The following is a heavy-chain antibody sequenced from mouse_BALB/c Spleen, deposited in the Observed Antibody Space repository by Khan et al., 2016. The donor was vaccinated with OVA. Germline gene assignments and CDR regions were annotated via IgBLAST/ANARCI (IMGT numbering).Heavy chain of an antibody. CDR1: GFTFRSYT. D-gene: IGHD1-1*01. CDR2: LSNGGGST. J-gene: IGHJ4*01. Sequence: EVELVESGGGLVQPGGSLKLSCAASGFTFRSYTMSWVRQTPDKRLEWVAFLSNGGGSTYYPDTVKGRFTISRDNAKNTLYLQMSSLKSEDTAMYSCARTSTTEDDYVSDQWGQGTSVTVSA. V-gene: IGHV5-12-2*01. CDR3: ARTSTTEDDYVSDQ.